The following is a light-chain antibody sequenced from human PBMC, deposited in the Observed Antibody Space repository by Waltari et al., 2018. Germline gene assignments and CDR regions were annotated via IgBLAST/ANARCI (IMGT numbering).Light chain of an antibody. CDR1: SSHIGCNT. CDR3: AAWDDSLNGLV. J-gene: IGLJ2*01. Sequence: QSVLTQPPSASGAPGQRVTVSCSGSSSHIGCNTVHSYQQLPGTAPKLLIYSNNRRHSGVPDRFSGSKSGTSASLAISGLQSEDEADYYCAAWDDSLNGLVFGGGTKLTVL. CDR2: SNN. V-gene: IGLV1-44*01.